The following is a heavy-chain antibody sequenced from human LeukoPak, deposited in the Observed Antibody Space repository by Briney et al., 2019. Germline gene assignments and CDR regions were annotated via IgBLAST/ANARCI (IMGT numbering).Heavy chain of an antibody. Sequence: GGSLRLSCAASGFTFSSYAMSWVRQAPGKGLEHISAISSSGDDTLYADSVKGRFTISRDNFKNTLYLQMNSLRAEDTAVYYCAKGQTWASVYFDSWGQGTLVTVSS. CDR3: AKGQTWASVYFDS. V-gene: IGHV3-23*01. CDR2: ISSSGDDT. CDR1: GFTFSSYA. J-gene: IGHJ4*02. D-gene: IGHD7-27*01.